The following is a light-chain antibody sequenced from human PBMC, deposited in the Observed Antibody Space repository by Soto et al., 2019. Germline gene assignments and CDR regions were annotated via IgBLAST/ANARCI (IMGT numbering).Light chain of an antibody. J-gene: IGLJ2*01. CDR1: SSNIGSNT. CDR2: GND. V-gene: IGLV1-44*01. Sequence: QSVLTQPPSASGTPGQRVTIPCSGSSSNIGSNTVNWYQQLPGTAPKLLIFGNDQRPSGVPDRFSGSKSATSASLAISWLQSEDEADYYCAAWDDSLNGVIFGGGTKLTVL. CDR3: AAWDDSLNGVI.